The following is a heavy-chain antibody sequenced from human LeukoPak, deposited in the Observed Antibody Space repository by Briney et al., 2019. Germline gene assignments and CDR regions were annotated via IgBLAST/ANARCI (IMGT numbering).Heavy chain of an antibody. Sequence: GGSLRLSCAASGFTFRGSAMHWVRQASGKGLEWVGRIRSKANSYATAYAASVKGRFTISRDDSKNTAYLQMNSLKTEDTAVYYCTSQLYYYDSSGYAYFDYWGQGTLVTVSS. CDR3: TSQLYYYDSSGYAYFDY. J-gene: IGHJ4*02. V-gene: IGHV3-73*01. D-gene: IGHD3-22*01. CDR2: IRSKANSYAT. CDR1: GFTFRGSA.